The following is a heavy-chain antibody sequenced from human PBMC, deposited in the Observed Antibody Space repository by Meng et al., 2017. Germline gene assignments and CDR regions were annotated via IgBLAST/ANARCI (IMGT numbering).Heavy chain of an antibody. D-gene: IGHD6-19*01. V-gene: IGHV4-59*01. Sequence: GSLRLSCTVSGGSISSYYWSWIRQPPGKGLEWIGYIYYSGSTNYNPSLKSRVTISVDTSKNQFSLKLSSVTAADTAVYYCARGSSGYYYKEYGMDAWGQGTTVTVSS. J-gene: IGHJ6*02. CDR1: GGSISSYY. CDR3: ARGSSGYYYKEYGMDA. CDR2: IYYSGST.